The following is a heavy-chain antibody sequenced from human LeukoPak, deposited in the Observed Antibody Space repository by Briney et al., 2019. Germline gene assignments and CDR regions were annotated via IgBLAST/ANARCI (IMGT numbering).Heavy chain of an antibody. CDR2: IYYSGST. CDR1: GGSISSGGYY. D-gene: IGHD3-10*01. CDR3: ARAPKPPSMVRGVTHAFDI. J-gene: IGHJ3*02. Sequence: SETLSLTCTVSGGSISSGGYYWSWIRQHPGKGLEWIGYIYYSGSTYYNPSLKSRVTISVDTSKNQFSLKLSSVTAADTAVYYCARAPKPPSMVRGVTHAFDIWGQGTMVTVSS. V-gene: IGHV4-31*03.